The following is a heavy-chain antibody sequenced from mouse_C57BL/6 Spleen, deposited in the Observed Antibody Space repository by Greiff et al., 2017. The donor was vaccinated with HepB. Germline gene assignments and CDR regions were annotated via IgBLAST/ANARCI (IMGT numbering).Heavy chain of an antibody. D-gene: IGHD2-2*01. Sequence: QVQLQQPGAELVKPGASVKLSCKASGYTFTSYWMHWVKQRPGRGLEWIGVINPYNGGTSYNQKFKGKATLTVDKSSSTAYMELNSLTSEDSAVYYCATMVTTEAWFAYWGQGTLVTVSA. CDR2: INPYNGGT. V-gene: IGHV1-53*01. CDR3: ATMVTTEAWFAY. CDR1: GYTFTSYW. J-gene: IGHJ3*01.